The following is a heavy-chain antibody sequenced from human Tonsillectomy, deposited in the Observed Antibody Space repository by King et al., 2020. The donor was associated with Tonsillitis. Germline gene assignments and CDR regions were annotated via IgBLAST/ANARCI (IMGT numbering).Heavy chain of an antibody. D-gene: IGHD2-15*01. J-gene: IGHJ5*02. CDR2: INPNSGGT. CDR3: ASLYCSDGKCYAGWFDP. V-gene: IGHV1-2*02. CDR1: GYSFTGYY. Sequence: VQLVKSGAEVKKPGASVKVSCKASGYSFTGYYIHWVRQAPGQGLEWMGWINPNSGGTEYAQKFQGRVTMTRDTSISTAYMELSRLRFDDTAVYYCASLYCSDGKCYAGWFDPWGQGTLVTVSS.